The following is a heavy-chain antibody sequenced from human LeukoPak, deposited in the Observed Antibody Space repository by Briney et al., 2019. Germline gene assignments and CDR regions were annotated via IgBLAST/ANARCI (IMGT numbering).Heavy chain of an antibody. J-gene: IGHJ5*02. Sequence: PSETLSLTCTVSGGSISSSSYYWGWIRQPPGKRLEWIVSIYESGSTSYTPSLNSRVTISVLTSKNQFSLKLSYVAAADTAVYYCARQGQLVFGWFDPWGQGTLVTVSA. CDR2: IYESGST. D-gene: IGHD6-6*01. CDR3: ARQGQLVFGWFDP. V-gene: IGHV4-39*01. CDR1: GGSISSSSYY.